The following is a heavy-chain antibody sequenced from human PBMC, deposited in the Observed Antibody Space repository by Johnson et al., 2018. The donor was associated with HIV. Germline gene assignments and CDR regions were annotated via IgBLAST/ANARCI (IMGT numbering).Heavy chain of an antibody. CDR3: AKVSWWARLGDPFDI. CDR1: GFTFSSYA. Sequence: QVQLVESGGGLVQPGGSLRLSCAASGFTFSSYAMHWVRQAPGKGLEWVAVISYDGSNKYYADSVKGRFTISRDNSKNTLYLQMNSLRAEDTAVYYCAKVSWWARLGDPFDIWGQGTMVTVSS. V-gene: IGHV3-30*14. CDR2: ISYDGSNK. J-gene: IGHJ3*02. D-gene: IGHD2-15*01.